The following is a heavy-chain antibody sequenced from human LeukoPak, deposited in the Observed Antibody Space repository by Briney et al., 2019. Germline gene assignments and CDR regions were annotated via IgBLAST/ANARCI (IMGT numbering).Heavy chain of an antibody. J-gene: IGHJ6*03. CDR1: GFTFSSYS. CDR3: ARDVRSGISWNHGVRGYYYYMDV. V-gene: IGHV3-21*01. Sequence: NPGGSLRLSCAASGFTFSSYSMNWVRQAPGKGLEWVSSISSSSSYIYYADSVKGRFTISRDNAKNSLYLQMNSLRAEDTAVYYCARDVRSGISWNHGVRGYYYYMDVWGKGTTVTVSS. D-gene: IGHD1-14*01. CDR2: ISSSSSYI.